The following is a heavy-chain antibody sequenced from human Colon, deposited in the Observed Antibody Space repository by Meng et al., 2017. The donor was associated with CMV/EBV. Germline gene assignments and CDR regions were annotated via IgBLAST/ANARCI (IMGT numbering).Heavy chain of an antibody. V-gene: IGHV3-7*01. D-gene: IGHD2-2*01. J-gene: IGHJ4*02. CDR1: GFTYGNYW. CDR2: INQDGSDT. CDR3: ARHECSKSNCYDY. Sequence: GGSLRLSCAVSGFTYGNYWMTWVRQAPEKGLEWVAIINQDGSDTYYADSVKGRFTISRDNAKNSLYLQMNSLRAEDTAVYYFARHECSKSNCYDYWGKGSMVTVSS.